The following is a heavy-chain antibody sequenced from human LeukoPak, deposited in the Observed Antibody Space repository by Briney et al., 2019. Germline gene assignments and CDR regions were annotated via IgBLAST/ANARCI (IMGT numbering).Heavy chain of an antibody. CDR1: GYTFTSYD. V-gene: IGHV1-8*01. J-gene: IGHJ6*03. CDR3: ARDSRYYYDSRDYYYYMDV. D-gene: IGHD3-22*01. Sequence: ASVKVSCKASGYTFTSYDINWVRQATGQGLEWMGWMNPNSGNTGYAQKFQGRVTMTRNTSISTAYMELSSLRSEDTAVYYCARDSRYYYDSRDYYYYMDVWGKGTTVTVSS. CDR2: MNPNSGNT.